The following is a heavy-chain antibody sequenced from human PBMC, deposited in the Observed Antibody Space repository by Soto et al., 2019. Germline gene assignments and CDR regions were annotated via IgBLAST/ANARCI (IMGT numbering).Heavy chain of an antibody. CDR2: INAGNGNT. J-gene: IGHJ5*02. Sequence: QVQLVQSGAEVKKPGASVKVSCKASGYTFTSYAMHWVRQAPGQRLEWMGWINAGNGNTKYSQKFQGRVTITRDTAASTAYMELSSLRSDDTAVYDCTRGYGGACGWFGPWGQGTLVSVSS. CDR3: TRGYGGACGWFGP. V-gene: IGHV1-3*01. D-gene: IGHD3-16*01. CDR1: GYTFTSYA.